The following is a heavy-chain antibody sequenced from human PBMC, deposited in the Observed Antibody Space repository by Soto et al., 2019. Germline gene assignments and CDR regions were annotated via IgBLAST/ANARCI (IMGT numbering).Heavy chain of an antibody. J-gene: IGHJ4*02. V-gene: IGHV1-69*01. CDR1: AGTFSSYA. CDR3: AIPYSSGWGFDY. Sequence: QVQLVQSGAEVKKPGSSVKVSCKASAGTFSSYAISWVRQAPGQGLEWMGGIIPIFGTANDAQKFQGRVTITGDESTSTAYMELSSVSSEDTAVYYCAIPYSSGWGFDYWGQGTLVTVSS. CDR2: IIPIFGTA. D-gene: IGHD6-19*01.